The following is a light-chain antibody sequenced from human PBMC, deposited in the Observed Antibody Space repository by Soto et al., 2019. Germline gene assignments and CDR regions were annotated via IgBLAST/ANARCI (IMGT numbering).Light chain of an antibody. CDR2: DAS. CDR3: QQYNSYSYT. J-gene: IGKJ2*01. V-gene: IGKV1-5*01. Sequence: DIQMTQSPSTLSASVGDRVTITCRASQSISSWLAWYQQKPGKAPKLLIYDASSLESGVPPRFSGSGSGTEFTRTISSLQPDDFATYYCQQYNSYSYTFGQGTKLEIK. CDR1: QSISSW.